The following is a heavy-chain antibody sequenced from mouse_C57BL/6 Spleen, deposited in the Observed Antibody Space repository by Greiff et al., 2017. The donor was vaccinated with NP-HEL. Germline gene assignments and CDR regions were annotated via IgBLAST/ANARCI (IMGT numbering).Heavy chain of an antibody. J-gene: IGHJ3*01. Sequence: EVKLMESGEGLVKPGGSLKLSCAASGFTFSSYAMSWVRQTPEKRLEWVAYISSGGDYIYYADTVKGRFTISRDNARNTLYLQMSSLKSEDTAMYYCTRNDYDLFAYWGQGTLVTVSA. D-gene: IGHD2-4*01. V-gene: IGHV5-9-1*02. CDR2: ISSGGDYI. CDR3: TRNDYDLFAY. CDR1: GFTFSSYA.